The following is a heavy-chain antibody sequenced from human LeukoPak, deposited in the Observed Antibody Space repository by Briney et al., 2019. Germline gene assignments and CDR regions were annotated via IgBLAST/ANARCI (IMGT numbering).Heavy chain of an antibody. CDR1: GYTFTGYN. CDR3: ARAGQSSGWYFDY. J-gene: IGHJ4*02. D-gene: IGHD6-19*01. Sequence: ASVKVSFKASGYTFTGYNMHWVRQAPGQGLEWMGWINPNSGDTNFAQKFQGRVTMTRDTSISTAYMDLSRLRSDDTAVYYCARAGQSSGWYFDYWGQGTLVTVSS. CDR2: INPNSGDT. V-gene: IGHV1-2*02.